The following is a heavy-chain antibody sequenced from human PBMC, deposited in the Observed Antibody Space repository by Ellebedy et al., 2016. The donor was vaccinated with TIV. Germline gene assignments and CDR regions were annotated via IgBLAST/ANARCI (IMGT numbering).Heavy chain of an antibody. CDR3: ATSGMATIFDY. D-gene: IGHD5-24*01. CDR2: IYYSGST. J-gene: IGHJ4*02. Sequence: SETLSLTCTVSGGSISSYYWSWTRQPPGKGLEWIGYIYYSGSTNYNPSLKSRVTISVETSKNQFSLKLSSVTAADTAVYYCATSGMATIFDYWGQGTLVTVSS. V-gene: IGHV4-59*12. CDR1: GGSISSYY.